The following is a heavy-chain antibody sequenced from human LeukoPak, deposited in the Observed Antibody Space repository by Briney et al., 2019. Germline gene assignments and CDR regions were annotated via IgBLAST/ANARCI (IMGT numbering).Heavy chain of an antibody. Sequence: GGSLRLSCAASGFTFSSYWMSWVRHAPGKGLEWVSAISGSGGSTYYADSVKGRFTISRDNSKNTLYLQMNSLRAEDTAVYYCAKYDSSGYFDYWGQGTLVTVSS. CDR2: ISGSGGST. V-gene: IGHV3-23*01. CDR3: AKYDSSGYFDY. D-gene: IGHD3-22*01. J-gene: IGHJ4*02. CDR1: GFTFSSYW.